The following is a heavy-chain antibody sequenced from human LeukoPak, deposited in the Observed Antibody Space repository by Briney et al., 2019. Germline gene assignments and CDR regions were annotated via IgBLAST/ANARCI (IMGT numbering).Heavy chain of an antibody. V-gene: IGHV3-53*01. CDR1: GGSISSYY. D-gene: IGHD6-19*01. CDR3: ARDLYSSGWPRGFDY. J-gene: IGHJ4*02. Sequence: ETLSLTCTVSGGSISSYYWSWVRQAPGKGLEWVSVIYSGGSTYYADSVKGRFTISRDNSKNTLYLQMNSLRAEDTAVYYCARDLYSSGWPRGFDYWGQGTLVTVSS. CDR2: IYSGGST.